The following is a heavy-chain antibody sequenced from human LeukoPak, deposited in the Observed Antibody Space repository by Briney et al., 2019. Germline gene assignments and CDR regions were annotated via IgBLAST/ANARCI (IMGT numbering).Heavy chain of an antibody. CDR3: ARGPTLGDY. Sequence: GRSLRLSCAASGFTFSTYGMHWVRKAPGKGLEWVAVISYDGTNKYYADSVKGRFTISRDSSKNTLYLQMTSLRAEDTAVYYCARGPTLGDYWGQGTLVTVSS. D-gene: IGHD4-23*01. J-gene: IGHJ4*02. CDR2: ISYDGTNK. V-gene: IGHV3-30*03. CDR1: GFTFSTYG.